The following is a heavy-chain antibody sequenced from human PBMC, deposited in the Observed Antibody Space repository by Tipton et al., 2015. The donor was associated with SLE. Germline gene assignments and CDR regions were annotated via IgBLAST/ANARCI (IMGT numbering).Heavy chain of an antibody. CDR2: IYTSGST. J-gene: IGHJ6*03. V-gene: IGHV4-4*08. Sequence: TLSLTCTVSGGSISSYYWSWIRQPPGKGLEWIGYIYTSGSTNYNPSLKSLVTISVDTSKNQFSLKLSSVTAADTAVYYCARETYYFGSGAYYYYMDVWGKGTTVTVSS. CDR3: ARETYYFGSGAYYYYMDV. CDR1: GGSISSYY. D-gene: IGHD3-10*01.